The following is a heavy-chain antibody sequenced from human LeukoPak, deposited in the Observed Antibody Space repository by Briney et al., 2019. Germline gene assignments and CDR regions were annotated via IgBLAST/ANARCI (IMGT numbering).Heavy chain of an antibody. J-gene: IGHJ6*02. CDR2: IYYSGST. Sequence: SETLSLTCTVSGGSISSYYWSWIRQPPGKGLEWLGYIYYSGSTNYNPSLKSRVTISVDTSKNQFSLKLSSVTAADTAVYYCARAGHYDFWSGYLHPYYYYGMDVWGQGTTVTVSS. CDR3: ARAGHYDFWSGYLHPYYYYGMDV. V-gene: IGHV4-59*01. CDR1: GGSISSYY. D-gene: IGHD3-3*01.